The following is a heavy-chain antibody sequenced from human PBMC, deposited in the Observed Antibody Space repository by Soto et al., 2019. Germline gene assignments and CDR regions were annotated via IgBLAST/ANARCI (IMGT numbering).Heavy chain of an antibody. D-gene: IGHD2-8*01. V-gene: IGHV1-69*13. CDR1: GGTFSSYA. CDR2: IIPIFGTA. Sequence: GASVKVSCKASGGTFSSYAISWVRQAPGQGLEWMGGIIPIFGTANYAQKFQGRVTITADESTSTAYMELSSLRSEDTAVYYCATKQLGYCTNGVCYGFDYWGQGTLVTASS. CDR3: ATKQLGYCTNGVCYGFDY. J-gene: IGHJ4*02.